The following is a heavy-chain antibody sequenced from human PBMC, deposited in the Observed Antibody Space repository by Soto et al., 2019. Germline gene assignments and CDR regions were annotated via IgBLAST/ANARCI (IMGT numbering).Heavy chain of an antibody. J-gene: IGHJ6*02. CDR2: IYYSGST. V-gene: IGHV4-59*08. Sequence: PSETLSLTCTVSGGSISSYYWSWIRQPPGKGLEWIGYIYYSGSTNYNPSLKSRVTISVDTSKNQFSLKLSSVTAADTAVYYCASTYYEILTGLYGMDVWGQGTTVTVSS. CDR3: ASTYYEILTGLYGMDV. D-gene: IGHD3-9*01. CDR1: GGSISSYY.